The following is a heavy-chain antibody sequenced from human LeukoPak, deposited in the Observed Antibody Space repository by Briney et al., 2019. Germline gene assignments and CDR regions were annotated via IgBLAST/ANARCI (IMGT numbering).Heavy chain of an antibody. V-gene: IGHV3-21*04. CDR1: GFTFSSYS. J-gene: IGHJ4*02. CDR3: ATGGRSTVTEFDY. Sequence: PGGSLRLSCAASGFTFSSYSMNWVRQAPGKGLEWVSSISSSSSYIYYADSVKGRFTISRDNSKNTLYLQMNSLRAEDTAVYYCATGGRSTVTEFDYWGQGTLVTVSS. CDR2: ISSSSSYI. D-gene: IGHD4-17*01.